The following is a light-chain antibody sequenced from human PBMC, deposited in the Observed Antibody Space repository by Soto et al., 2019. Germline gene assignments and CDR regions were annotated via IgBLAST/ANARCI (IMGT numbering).Light chain of an antibody. CDR3: QQRYNWPIT. CDR2: GAS. CDR1: QSVSRN. J-gene: IGKJ5*01. V-gene: IGKV3D-15*01. Sequence: EIAMTQSPATLSLSAGERATLSWGASQSVSRNLAWYQQKPGRAPRLLIYGASKRATGIPDRFSGSGSGTGFTLTISNLKSEDFSVYYCQQRYNWPITFGQGTRLEIK.